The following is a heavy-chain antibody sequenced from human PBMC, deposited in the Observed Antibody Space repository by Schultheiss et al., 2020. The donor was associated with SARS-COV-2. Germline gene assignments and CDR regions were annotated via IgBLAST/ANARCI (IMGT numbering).Heavy chain of an antibody. CDR2: IGISDRDS. J-gene: IGHJ5*02. V-gene: IGHV3-48*01. D-gene: IGHD6-19*01. CDR3: AKDRGGKLSGWPRELDP. Sequence: GGSLRLSCAASGFTFSSYSMNWVRQAPGKGLEWVSYIGISDRDSYYADSVKGRFTISRDNSKDTLYLEMNNLGVEDTAVYYCAKDRGGKLSGWPRELDPWGQGTLVTVSS. CDR1: GFTFSSYS.